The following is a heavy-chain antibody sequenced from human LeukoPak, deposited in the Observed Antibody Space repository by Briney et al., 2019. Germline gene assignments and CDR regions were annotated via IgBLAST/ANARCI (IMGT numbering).Heavy chain of an antibody. Sequence: XMTXVXQAXXXXRXWVANIKQDGSKKSYVDSGKGRFTISRDNAKNSLYLQMNSLRAEDTAIYYCTRVGYIDEGIDYWGQGTLVTVSS. V-gene: IGHV3-7*04. CDR3: TRVGYIDEGIDY. CDR2: IKQDGSKK. D-gene: IGHD5-24*01. CDR1: X. J-gene: IGHJ4*02.